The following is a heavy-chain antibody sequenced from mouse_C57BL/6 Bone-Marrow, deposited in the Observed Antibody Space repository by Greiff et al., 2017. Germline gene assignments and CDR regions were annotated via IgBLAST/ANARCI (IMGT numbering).Heavy chain of an antibody. CDR3: ARNYPYYYGSSYYAMDY. Sequence: VQLKQSGPGLVKPSQSLSLTCSVTGYSITSGYYWNWIRQFPGNKLEWMGYISYDGSNNYNPSLKNRISITRDTSKNQFFLKLNSVTTEDTATYYCARNYPYYYGSSYYAMDYWGKGTSVTVSS. D-gene: IGHD1-1*01. CDR2: ISYDGSN. CDR1: GYSITSGYY. V-gene: IGHV3-6*01. J-gene: IGHJ4*01.